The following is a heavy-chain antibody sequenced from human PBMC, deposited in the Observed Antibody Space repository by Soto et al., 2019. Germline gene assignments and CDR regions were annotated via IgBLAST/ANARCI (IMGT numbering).Heavy chain of an antibody. CDR2: ISWNSGSI. J-gene: IGHJ4*02. CDR3: AKDLGAYSSAPTVDY. Sequence: VQLVESGGGVVQPGNSLRLSCAASGFTFDDYAMHWVRQAPGKGLEWVSTISWNSGSIGYADSVKGRFTISRDNAKNSLYLQMNSLRAEDTALYSCAKDLGAYSSAPTVDYWGQGTLVTVSS. D-gene: IGHD2-21*01. CDR1: GFTFDDYA. V-gene: IGHV3-9*01.